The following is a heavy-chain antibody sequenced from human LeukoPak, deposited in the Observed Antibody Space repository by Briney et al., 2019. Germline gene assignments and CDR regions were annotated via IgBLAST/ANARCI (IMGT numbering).Heavy chain of an antibody. CDR2: ISYDGSNK. Sequence: QTGGSLRLSCAASGFTFSDCAMHWVRQAPGKGLEWVAVISYDGSNKHCADSVKGRFTISRDNSKTTLYLQMNSLGPEDTAIYYCVRASVSSWYRFDYWGQGALVTVSS. CDR3: VRASVSSWYRFDY. CDR1: GFTFSDCA. D-gene: IGHD6-13*01. V-gene: IGHV3-30-3*01. J-gene: IGHJ4*02.